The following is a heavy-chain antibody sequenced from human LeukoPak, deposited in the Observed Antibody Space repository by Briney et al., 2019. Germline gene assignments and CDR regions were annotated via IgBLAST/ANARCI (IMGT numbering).Heavy chain of an antibody. CDR2: IYHSGGT. V-gene: IGHV4-38-2*02. D-gene: IGHD3-22*01. J-gene: IGHJ4*02. CDR3: ARGTMNYYDSSGYLY. Sequence: SETLSLTCTVSGGSISSGYYWGWIRQPPGKGLEWIGSIYHSGGTYYNPSLKSRVTISVDTSKNQFSLKLSSVTAADTAVYYCARGTMNYYDSSGYLYWGQGTLVTVSS. CDR1: GGSISSGYY.